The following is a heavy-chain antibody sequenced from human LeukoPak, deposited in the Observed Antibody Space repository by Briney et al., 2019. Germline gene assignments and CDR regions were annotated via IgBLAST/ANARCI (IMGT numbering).Heavy chain of an antibody. CDR1: GFTFSSYN. CDR2: ISSSRRTI. J-gene: IGHJ4*02. CDR3: ARDMSVATLDY. V-gene: IGHV3-48*04. Sequence: PGGSLRLSCAASGFTFSSYNLNWVRQAPGKGLEWVSYISSSRRTISYADSVKGRFTISRDNAKNSLYLQMNSLRAEDTAVYYCARDMSVATLDYWGQGTLVTVSS. D-gene: IGHD5-12*01.